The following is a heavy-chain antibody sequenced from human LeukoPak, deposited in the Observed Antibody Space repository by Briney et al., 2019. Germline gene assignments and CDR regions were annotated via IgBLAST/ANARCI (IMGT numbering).Heavy chain of an antibody. CDR2: MYYSWSA. CDR1: RYTISYCN. Sequence: SETLTLTCIVSRYTISYCNCSWIRQPPGKGLEWIGDMYYSWSAASNPSLQSRVTMSPDTSTKQLSLRLTSVTAADAAVYCCARHPAPPSHQRLLATLGGYYLDSWGQGTLVIVSS. V-gene: IGHV4-59*08. J-gene: IGHJ4*02. D-gene: IGHD2-21*02. CDR3: ARHPAPPSHQRLLATLGGYYLDS.